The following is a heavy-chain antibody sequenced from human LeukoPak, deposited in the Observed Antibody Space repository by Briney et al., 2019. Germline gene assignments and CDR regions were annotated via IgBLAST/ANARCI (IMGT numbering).Heavy chain of an antibody. Sequence: PGGSLRLSCAASGFTFDDYAMHWVRQAPGKGLEWVSGISWNSGSIGYADSVKGRFTISRDNAKNSLYLQMNSLRAEDTAVYYCARVDYGDYYYFDYWGQGTLVTVSS. CDR1: GFTFDDYA. D-gene: IGHD4-17*01. J-gene: IGHJ4*02. CDR3: ARVDYGDYYYFDY. CDR2: ISWNSGSI. V-gene: IGHV3-9*01.